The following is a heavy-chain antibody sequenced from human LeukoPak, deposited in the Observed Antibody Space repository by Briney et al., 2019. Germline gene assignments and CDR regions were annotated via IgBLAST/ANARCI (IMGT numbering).Heavy chain of an antibody. J-gene: IGHJ3*02. V-gene: IGHV4-34*01. D-gene: IGHD2-15*01. CDR1: GGSFSGYY. Sequence: SETLSLTCAVYGGSFSGYYWSWIRQPPGKGLEWIGEINHSGSTNYNPSLKSRVTISVDTSKNQFSLKLSSVTAADTAVYYCARHQWSTHCSGGSCYSEERQNDAFDIWGQGTMVTVSS. CDR3: ARHQWSTHCSGGSCYSEERQNDAFDI. CDR2: INHSGST.